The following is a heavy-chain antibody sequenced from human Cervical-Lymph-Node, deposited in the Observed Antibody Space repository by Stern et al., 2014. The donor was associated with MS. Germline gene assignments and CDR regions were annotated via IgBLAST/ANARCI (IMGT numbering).Heavy chain of an antibody. CDR2: IYPGDADT. J-gene: IGHJ3*02. V-gene: IGHV5-51*01. D-gene: IGHD3-22*01. Sequence: DQLVQSGAEVKKPGASLKISCKTSGYSFRNFWIDWVRQAPGKGLEWMGGIYPGDADTTYSPSFQGTVSISGDHSSGNGYPQLSSLKASDTAMYYCVRGRDSDGYDPFDIWGQGTMVTVSS. CDR1: GYSFRNFW. CDR3: VRGRDSDGYDPFDI.